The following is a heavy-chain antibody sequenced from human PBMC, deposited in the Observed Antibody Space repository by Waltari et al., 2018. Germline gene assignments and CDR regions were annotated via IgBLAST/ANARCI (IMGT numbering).Heavy chain of an antibody. CDR3: ARALDYDFWSGASTAPNWFDP. J-gene: IGHJ5*02. Sequence: VQLQESGPGLVKPSETRALTCTVSGVSISSHSWSCLRQPPGKGLEWIGYIYYSGSTNYNPSLKSRVTISVDTSKNQFSLKLSSVTAADTAVYYCARALDYDFWSGASTAPNWFDPWGQGTLVTVSS. D-gene: IGHD3-3*01. CDR2: IYYSGST. CDR1: GVSISSHS. V-gene: IGHV4-59*11.